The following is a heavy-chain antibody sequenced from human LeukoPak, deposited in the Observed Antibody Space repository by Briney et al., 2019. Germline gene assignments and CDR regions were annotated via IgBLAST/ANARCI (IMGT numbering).Heavy chain of an antibody. J-gene: IGHJ2*01. CDR3: ARGPSGWYDWYFDL. D-gene: IGHD6-19*01. V-gene: IGHV3-21*01. Sequence: GGSLRLSCAASGFTFSTYSMNWVRQAPGKGLEWVSSISSSSYIYYADSMKGRFTISRDNAKNSLYLQMNSLRAEDMAVYYCARGPSGWYDWYFDLWGRGTRVTVSS. CDR2: ISSSSYI. CDR1: GFTFSTYS.